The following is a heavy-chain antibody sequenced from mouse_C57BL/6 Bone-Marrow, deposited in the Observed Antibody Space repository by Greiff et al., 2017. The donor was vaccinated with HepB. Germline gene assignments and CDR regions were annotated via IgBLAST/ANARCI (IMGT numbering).Heavy chain of an antibody. CDR1: GFSFNTYA. V-gene: IGHV10-1*01. CDR3: VRRGSAMDY. Sequence: EVKLVESGGGLVQPKGSLKLSCAASGFSFNTYAMNWVRQAPGKGLEWVARIRSKSNNYATYYADSVKDRFTISRDDSESMLYLQMNNLKTEDTAMDYCVRRGSAMDYWGQGTSVTVSS. J-gene: IGHJ4*01. CDR2: IRSKSNNYAT.